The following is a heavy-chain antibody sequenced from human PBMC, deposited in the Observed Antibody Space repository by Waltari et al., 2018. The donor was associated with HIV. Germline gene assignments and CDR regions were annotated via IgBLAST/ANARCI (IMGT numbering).Heavy chain of an antibody. CDR1: GLTFRGYW. D-gene: IGHD6-19*01. CDR2: INQDGGDK. Sequence: EVQLVESGGGLVQPGGSLGLSCAASGLTFRGYWMSWVRQAPGKGLEWVANINQDGGDKYYVESVKGRFTISRDNAKNSLYLQMNSLRAEDTALYYCARDYASSVAGTGYWGQGTLVTVSS. CDR3: ARDYASSVAGTGY. V-gene: IGHV3-7*01. J-gene: IGHJ4*02.